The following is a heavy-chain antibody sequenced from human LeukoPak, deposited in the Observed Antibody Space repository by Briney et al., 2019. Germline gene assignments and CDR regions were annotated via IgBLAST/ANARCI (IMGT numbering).Heavy chain of an antibody. V-gene: IGHV1-69*06. CDR3: ARDNSVGDVAWWFDP. Sequence: ASVKVSCKASGGTFSSYAISWVRQAPGQGLEWMGGIIPIFGTANYAQKFQGRVTITADKSTTTDYMELSSLRSDDTAVYYCARDNSVGDVAWWFDPWGQGTLVTVSS. CDR2: IIPIFGTA. CDR1: GGTFSSYA. D-gene: IGHD1-26*01. J-gene: IGHJ5*02.